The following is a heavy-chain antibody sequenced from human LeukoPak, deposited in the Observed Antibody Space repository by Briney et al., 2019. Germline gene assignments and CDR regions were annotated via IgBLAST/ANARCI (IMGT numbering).Heavy chain of an antibody. Sequence: ASVKVSCKASGYTFTSYDINWVRQATGQGLEWMGWMNPNSGNTGYAQKFQGRVTMTRNTSVSTAYMELSSLRSEDTAVYYCARARYGYYRFDYWGQGTLVTVSS. CDR3: ARARYGYYRFDY. CDR1: GYTFTSYD. J-gene: IGHJ4*02. V-gene: IGHV1-8*01. CDR2: MNPNSGNT. D-gene: IGHD4-17*01.